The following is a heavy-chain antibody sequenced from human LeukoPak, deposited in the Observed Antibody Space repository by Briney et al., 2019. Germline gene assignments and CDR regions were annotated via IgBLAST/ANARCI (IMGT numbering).Heavy chain of an antibody. CDR1: GFTFSSYA. CDR3: AKARPRSDYDFLTGDLFDY. V-gene: IGHV3-23*01. CDR2: ISGSGGST. J-gene: IGHJ4*02. Sequence: PGGSLRLSCAASGFTFSSYAMSWVRQAPGKGLEWVSGISGSGGSTYYADSVKGRFTISRDNPKNTLYLQMNSLRAEDTAVYYCAKARPRSDYDFLTGDLFDYWGQGTLVTVSS. D-gene: IGHD3-9*01.